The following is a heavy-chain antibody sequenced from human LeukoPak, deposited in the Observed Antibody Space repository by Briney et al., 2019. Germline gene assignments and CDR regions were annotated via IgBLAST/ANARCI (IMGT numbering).Heavy chain of an antibody. Sequence: ASVKVSCKASGYTFTGYYMHWVRQAPGQGLEWMGWINPNSGGTNYAQKFQGRVTMTRDTSISTAYMELSRLRSDDTAAYYCASGSGYCSSTSCYDLDYWGQGTLVTVSS. CDR2: INPNSGGT. CDR3: ASGSGYCSSTSCYDLDY. D-gene: IGHD2-2*01. V-gene: IGHV1-2*02. CDR1: GYTFTGYY. J-gene: IGHJ4*02.